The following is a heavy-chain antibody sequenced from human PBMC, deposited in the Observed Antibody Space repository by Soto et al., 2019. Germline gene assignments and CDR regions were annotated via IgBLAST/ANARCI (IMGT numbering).Heavy chain of an antibody. CDR2: IYYSGST. Sequence: SETLSLTCTVSGGSISSGGYYWSWIRQHPGKGLEWIGYIYYSGSTYYNPSLKSRVTISVDTSKNQFSLKLSSVTAADTAVYYCARKGYSGYDPDEFWGQGTLVTVSS. D-gene: IGHD5-12*01. CDR3: ARKGYSGYDPDEF. CDR1: GGSISSGGYY. V-gene: IGHV4-31*03. J-gene: IGHJ4*02.